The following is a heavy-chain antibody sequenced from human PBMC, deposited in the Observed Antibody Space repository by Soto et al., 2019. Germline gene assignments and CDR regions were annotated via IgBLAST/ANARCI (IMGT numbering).Heavy chain of an antibody. CDR2: IRPWNGDA. D-gene: IGHD6-19*01. V-gene: IGHV1-2*02. Sequence: QVRLVQSGAEVQKPGASVKVSCKAPRDFFKEHDYLHWLREAPGQGLEWTGWIRPWNGDATYAQKFQSRLTMSRDMSIDTMYFDLTSFTSDDTAVYYCVRVSPGWNFDYWGQGTLLTVSS. CDR1: RDFFKEHDY. CDR3: VRVSPGWNFDY. J-gene: IGHJ4*02.